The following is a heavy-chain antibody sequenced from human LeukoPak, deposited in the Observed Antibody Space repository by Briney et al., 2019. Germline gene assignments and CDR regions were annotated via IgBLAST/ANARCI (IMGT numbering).Heavy chain of an antibody. J-gene: IGHJ4*02. Sequence: PGGSLRLSCAASGFTFSSYEMNWVRQAPGKGLEWVSYISSSGSTIYCADSVKGRFTISRDNAKNSLYLQMNSLRAEDTAVYYCAREWVYYFDYWGQGTLVTVSS. V-gene: IGHV3-48*03. CDR3: AREWVYYFDY. CDR2: ISSSGSTI. D-gene: IGHD1-26*01. CDR1: GFTFSSYE.